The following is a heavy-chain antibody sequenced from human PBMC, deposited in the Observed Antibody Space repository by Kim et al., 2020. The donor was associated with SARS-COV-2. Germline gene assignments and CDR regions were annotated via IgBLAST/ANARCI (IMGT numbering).Heavy chain of an antibody. CDR1: GFTFGDYA. CDR2: ISWNSGSI. Sequence: GGSLRLSCAASGFTFGDYAMHWVRQAPGKGLEWVSGISWNSGSIGYADSVKGRFTISRDNAKNSLYLQMNSLRAEDTALYYCAKDSSESSWYQEPFDYWGQGTLVTVSS. J-gene: IGHJ4*02. V-gene: IGHV3-9*01. CDR3: AKDSSESSWYQEPFDY. D-gene: IGHD6-13*01.